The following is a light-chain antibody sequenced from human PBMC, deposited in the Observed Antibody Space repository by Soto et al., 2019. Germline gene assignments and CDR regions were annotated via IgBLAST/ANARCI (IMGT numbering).Light chain of an antibody. Sequence: QSVLTQPPSASGTXXXRVXXXXXGXXXNIGSNYVYWYQQLPGTAPKLLIYRNNQRPSGVPDRFSGSKSGTSASLAISGLRSEDEADYYCAAWDDSLSVLFGGGTKLTVL. CDR3: AAWDDSLSVL. CDR2: RNN. CDR1: XXNIGSNY. V-gene: IGLV1-47*01. J-gene: IGLJ2*01.